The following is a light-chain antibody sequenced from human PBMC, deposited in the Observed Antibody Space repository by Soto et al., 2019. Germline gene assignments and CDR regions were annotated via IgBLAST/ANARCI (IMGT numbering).Light chain of an antibody. CDR2: GAS. CDR1: QSVNSN. CDR3: QQYNNWPQT. J-gene: IGKJ1*01. Sequence: EIVMTQSPATLSVSPGERATLSCRASQSVNSNLAWYQQKPGQAPRLLIYGASTRATGIPARFSGSGSETEFTLTISSLQSEDFEVYYCQQYNNWPQTFGQGTKVDIK. V-gene: IGKV3-15*01.